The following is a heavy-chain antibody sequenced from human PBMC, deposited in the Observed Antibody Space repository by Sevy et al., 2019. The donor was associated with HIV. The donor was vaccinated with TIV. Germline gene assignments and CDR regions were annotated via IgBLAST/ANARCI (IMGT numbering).Heavy chain of an antibody. D-gene: IGHD5-18*01. CDR2: INEDGSRL. V-gene: IGHV3-7*01. J-gene: IGHJ4*02. CDR3: ARDRAYSAVDY. Sequence: GGSLRLSCVASGFTFSDSWMIWVRQAPGKGLERIAFINEDGSRLGYVDSVRGRFTISRENIKNSLYLQMNNLRAEDTAVYFCARDRAYSAVDYWGQGTLVTASS. CDR1: GFTFSDSW.